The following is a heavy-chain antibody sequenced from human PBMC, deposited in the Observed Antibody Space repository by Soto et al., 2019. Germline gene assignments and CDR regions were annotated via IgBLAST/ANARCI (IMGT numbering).Heavy chain of an antibody. V-gene: IGHV4-34*01. D-gene: IGHD4-17*01. CDR2: INHSGST. J-gene: IGHJ6*03. Sequence: SETLSLTCAVYGGSFSGYYWSWIRQPPGKGLEWIGEINHSGSTNYNPSLKSRVTISVDTSKNQFSLKLSSVTAADTAVYYCARGKHGDVWYYYYYMDVWGKGTTVTVSS. CDR1: GGSFSGYY. CDR3: ARGKHGDVWYYYYYMDV.